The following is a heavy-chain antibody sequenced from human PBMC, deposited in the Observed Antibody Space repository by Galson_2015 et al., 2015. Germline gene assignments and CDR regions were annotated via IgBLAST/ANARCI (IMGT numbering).Heavy chain of an antibody. D-gene: IGHD3/OR15-3a*01. CDR1: GLTFTDAW. J-gene: IGHJ4*02. V-gene: IGHV3-15*01. CDR3: TWGGLENRMYFFDC. Sequence: SLRLSCAVSGLTFTDAWMNWVRQSPGKGLEWVGRIKSKHDGGTTDYAAPVKDRFTISRDDSKNTLYLQMNSLKSEDTAVYFCTWGGLENRMYFFDCWGQGTLVTVSS. CDR2: IKSKHDGGTT.